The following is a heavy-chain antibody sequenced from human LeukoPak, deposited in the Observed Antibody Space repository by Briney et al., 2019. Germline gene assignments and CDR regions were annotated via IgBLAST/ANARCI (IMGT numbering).Heavy chain of an antibody. CDR3: ARVRILGYCSSTSCYMGDAFDI. Sequence: ASVKVSCKASGYTFTGYYMHWVRQAPGQGLEWMGWINPNSGGTNYAQKFQGRVTMTRDTSISTAYMELSRLRSDDTAVYYCARVRILGYCSSTSCYMGDAFDIWGQGTMVTVSS. CDR1: GYTFTGYY. V-gene: IGHV1-2*02. D-gene: IGHD2-2*02. CDR2: INPNSGGT. J-gene: IGHJ3*02.